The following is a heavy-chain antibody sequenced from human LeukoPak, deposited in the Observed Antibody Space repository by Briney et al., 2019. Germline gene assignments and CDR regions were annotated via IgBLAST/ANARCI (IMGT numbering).Heavy chain of an antibody. V-gene: IGHV1-69*05. D-gene: IGHD6-19*01. Sequence: SVKVSCKASGGTFSSYAISWVRQAPGQGLEWMGRIIPIFGTANYAQKFQGRVTITTDESTSTAYMELSSLRSEGTAVYYCATVGILGSGWYRYAFDIWGQGTMVTVSS. CDR2: IIPIFGTA. CDR3: ATVGILGSGWYRYAFDI. CDR1: GGTFSSYA. J-gene: IGHJ3*02.